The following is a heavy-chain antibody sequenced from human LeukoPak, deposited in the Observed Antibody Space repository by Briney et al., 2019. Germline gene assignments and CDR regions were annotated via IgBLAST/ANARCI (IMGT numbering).Heavy chain of an antibody. J-gene: IGHJ5*02. V-gene: IGHV4-59*08. Sequence: PSETLSLTCTVSGGSISSYYWSWIRQPPGKGLEWIGYIHYSGSTNYNPSLKSRVTISVDTSKNQFSLKLSSVTAADTAVYYCARGHYYDSSPWFDPWGQGTLATVSS. CDR2: IHYSGST. CDR3: ARGHYYDSSPWFDP. CDR1: GGSISSYY. D-gene: IGHD3-22*01.